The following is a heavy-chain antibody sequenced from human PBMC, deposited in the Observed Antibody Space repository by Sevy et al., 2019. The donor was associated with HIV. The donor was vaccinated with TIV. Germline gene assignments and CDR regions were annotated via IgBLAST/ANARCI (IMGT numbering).Heavy chain of an antibody. CDR2: ISNSGNTI. D-gene: IGHD4-17*01. Sequence: GGSLRLSCTASGFTFSTYEMNWVRQAPGKGLEWVSYISNSGNTIYYSDSVKSPFTISRDNAKNSLYLQMNSLRAADTAVYYCARDLPASATTVAHVDYWGRGTLVTVSS. J-gene: IGHJ4*02. V-gene: IGHV3-48*03. CDR1: GFTFSTYE. CDR3: ARDLPASATTVAHVDY.